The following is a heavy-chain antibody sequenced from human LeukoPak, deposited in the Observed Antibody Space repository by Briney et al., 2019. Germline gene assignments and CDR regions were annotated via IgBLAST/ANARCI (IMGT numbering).Heavy chain of an antibody. CDR2: IKEVGSEK. CDR1: GFASSHYW. CDR3: VRGGSYTFEP. V-gene: IGHV3-7*01. D-gene: IGHD1-26*01. J-gene: IGHJ5*02. Sequence: GRCLRLSPSAFGFASSHYWMTCVRQAPGKGLEWVASIKEVGSEKSYVDSVKGRFTISRDNAKNSLYLQMNSLGAEDTAVYYCVRGGSYTFEPWGQGILVTVSS.